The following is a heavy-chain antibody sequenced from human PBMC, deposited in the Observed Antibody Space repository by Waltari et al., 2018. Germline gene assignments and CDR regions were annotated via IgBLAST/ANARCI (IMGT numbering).Heavy chain of an antibody. D-gene: IGHD5-12*01. CDR1: GGSITSNRHY. V-gene: IGHV4-39*02. J-gene: IGHJ3*01. Sequence: PGLGKPSETLSLTCIVSGGSITSNRHYWAWIRQPPGQGLEWIGTMSYNGATYSSPSLKSRVTVSRDTSKTHLSLKLDSVTAADTAVYYCATYIGASIGTAAFDVWGQGTMVTVSS. CDR3: ATYIGASIGTAAFDV. CDR2: MSYNGAT.